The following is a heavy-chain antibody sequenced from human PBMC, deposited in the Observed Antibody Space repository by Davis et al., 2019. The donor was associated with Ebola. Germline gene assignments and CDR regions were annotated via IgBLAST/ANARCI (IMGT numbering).Heavy chain of an antibody. J-gene: IGHJ4*02. D-gene: IGHD3-3*01. CDR2: ISAYNGNT. Sequence: ASVKVSCKASGGTFSSYAISWVRQAPGQGLEWMGWISAYNGNTNYAQKLQGRVTMTTDTSTSTAYMELRSLRSDDTAVYYCARDYPYYDFWSGYYEAVRYFDYWGQGTLVTVSS. V-gene: IGHV1-18*01. CDR1: GGTFSSYA. CDR3: ARDYPYYDFWSGYYEAVRYFDY.